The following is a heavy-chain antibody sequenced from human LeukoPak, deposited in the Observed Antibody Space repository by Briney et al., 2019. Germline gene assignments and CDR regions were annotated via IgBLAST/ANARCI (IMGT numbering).Heavy chain of an antibody. Sequence: PGGSLRLSCAASGFTFRSYSMSWVRQAPGKGLEWVANIKQDGSEINYVDSVKGRFTISRDNAKNSMLLQMNSLRAEDTAVYYCARADYGGNLFFDYWGQGALVTVSS. J-gene: IGHJ4*02. V-gene: IGHV3-7*04. CDR1: GFTFRSYS. CDR3: ARADYGGNLFFDY. D-gene: IGHD4-23*01. CDR2: IKQDGSEI.